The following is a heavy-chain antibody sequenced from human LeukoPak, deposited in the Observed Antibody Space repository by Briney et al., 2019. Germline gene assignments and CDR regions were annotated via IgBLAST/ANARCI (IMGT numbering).Heavy chain of an antibody. CDR1: GGSISSYY. Sequence: SETMSLTCSVSGGSISSYYWSWIRQTAGKGLEWIGRIYSSGSTNYNPSLKSRVTMSVDMSKNQFSLKLSSVTAADTAVYYCASLRGDNWNYYDYWGQGILVTVSS. CDR3: ASLRGDNWNYYDY. CDR2: IYSSGST. J-gene: IGHJ4*02. D-gene: IGHD1-20*01. V-gene: IGHV4-4*07.